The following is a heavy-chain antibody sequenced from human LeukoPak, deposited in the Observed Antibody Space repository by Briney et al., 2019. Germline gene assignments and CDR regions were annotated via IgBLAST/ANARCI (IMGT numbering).Heavy chain of an antibody. CDR2: INQDGTEK. V-gene: IGHV3-7*01. CDR1: GFTFATYW. J-gene: IGHJ4*02. Sequence: PGESLRLSCAASGFTFATYWMSWVRQLSGKGLEWVANINQDGTEKYYVDSVKGRFTISRDNAKNSLDLQMNSLRVEDTGIYYCVKVAKYYYGSETYYFFEHWGQGTPVTASS. D-gene: IGHD3-10*01. CDR3: VKVAKYYYGSETYYFFEH.